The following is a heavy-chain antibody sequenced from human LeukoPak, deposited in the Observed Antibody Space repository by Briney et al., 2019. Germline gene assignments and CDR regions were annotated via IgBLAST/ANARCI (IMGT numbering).Heavy chain of an antibody. CDR2: IYSDGST. Sequence: HPGRSLRLSCAPSGFTVISNYMSWVRQPPGKWLEWVSFIYSDGSTYYADSVKGRFTISRDNSKNTLYLQMNNLRAEDTAVYYCARDPARGAEWDWFDPWGQGTLVTVSS. CDR1: GFTVISNY. J-gene: IGHJ5*02. CDR3: ARDPARGAEWDWFDP. V-gene: IGHV3-66*01. D-gene: IGHD3-10*01.